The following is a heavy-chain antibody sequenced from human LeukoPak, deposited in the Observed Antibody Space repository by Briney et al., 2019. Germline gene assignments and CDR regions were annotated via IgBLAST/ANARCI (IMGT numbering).Heavy chain of an antibody. CDR1: GGSISSGGYS. V-gene: IGHV4-30-4*07. D-gene: IGHD7-27*01. CDR3: ARHVAGDEYYFDY. CDR2: IYYSGST. J-gene: IGHJ4*02. Sequence: PSQTLSLTCAVSGGSISSGGYSWSWIRQPPGKGLEWIGYIYYSGSTNYNPSLKSRVTISVDTSKNQFSLKLSSVTAADTAVYYCARHVAGDEYYFDYWGQGTLVTVSS.